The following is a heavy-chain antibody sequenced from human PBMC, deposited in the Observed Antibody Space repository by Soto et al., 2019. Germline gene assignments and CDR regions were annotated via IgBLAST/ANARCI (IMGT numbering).Heavy chain of an antibody. J-gene: IGHJ6*02. D-gene: IGHD5-18*01. CDR2: ISSTSSAR. V-gene: IGHV3-48*02. Sequence: PGGSLRLSCAASGFTFSGHSMNWVRRAPGKGLEWVSYISSTSSARYYADSVRGRFTISRDNVKYSLYLQMNSLTDEDTAVYYCARDSDTYSGMDVWGQGTTVTV. CDR3: ARDSDTYSGMDV. CDR1: GFTFSGHS.